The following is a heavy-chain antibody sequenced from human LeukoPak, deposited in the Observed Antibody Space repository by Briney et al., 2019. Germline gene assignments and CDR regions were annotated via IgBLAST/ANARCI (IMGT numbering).Heavy chain of an antibody. CDR2: INHSGST. J-gene: IGHJ4*02. D-gene: IGHD6-13*01. CDR3: ARDIAAAAYFDY. CDR1: GGSFSGYY. V-gene: IGHV4-34*01. Sequence: SETLSLTCAVYGGSFSGYYWSWIRQPPGKGLEWIGEINHSGSTNYNPSLKSRVTISVDTSKNQFSLKLSSVTAAGTAVYYCARDIAAAAYFDYWGQGTLVTVSS.